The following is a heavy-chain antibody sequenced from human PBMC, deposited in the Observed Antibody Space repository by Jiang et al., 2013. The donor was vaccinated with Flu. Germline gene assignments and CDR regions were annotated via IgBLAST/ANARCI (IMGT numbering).Heavy chain of an antibody. CDR2: IYYSGST. D-gene: IGHD2-2*01. CDR1: GGSISSSSYY. Sequence: SLTCTVSGGSISSSSYYWSWIRQPPGKGLEWIGYIYYSGSTNYNPSLKSRVTISVDTSKNQFSLKLSSVTAADTAVYYCARDSVVVVPATHPDAFDIWGQGTMVTVSS. J-gene: IGHJ3*02. CDR3: ARDSVVVVPATHPDAFDI. V-gene: IGHV4-61*01.